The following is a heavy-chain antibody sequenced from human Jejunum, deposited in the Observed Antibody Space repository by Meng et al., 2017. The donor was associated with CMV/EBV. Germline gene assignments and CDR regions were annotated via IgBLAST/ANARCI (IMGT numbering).Heavy chain of an antibody. CDR1: GFTFRTYW. V-gene: IGHV3-74*01. D-gene: IGHD5-24*01. CDR2: INSDGSDP. Sequence: EVQLVESGGGLAQPGGSLRLSCAASGFTFRTYWMHWVRQAPGKGLEWVSRINSDGSDPRYADSVKDRYTISRDNAKDTVYLQMSSLRAEDTAVYFCARSRDGYSYFNSWGQGTLVTVSS. CDR3: ARSRDGYSYFNS. J-gene: IGHJ5*02.